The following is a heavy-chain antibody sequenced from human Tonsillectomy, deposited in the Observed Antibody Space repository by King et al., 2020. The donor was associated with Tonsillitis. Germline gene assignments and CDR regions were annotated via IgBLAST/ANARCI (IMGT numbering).Heavy chain of an antibody. CDR1: GLTFSNAW. Sequence: VQLVQSGGALVKPGGSLRLSCAASGLTFSNAWMSWVRQAPGKGLEWLGRIKSKADGGTTNYDAPVKGSLTISRDDSKNQLYQQMNTLQTADTAVYYCTTNLYLGDHWVQGTLLTVRS. D-gene: IGHD3-9*01. CDR2: IKSKADGGTT. J-gene: IGHJ4*02. CDR3: TTNLYLGDH. V-gene: IGHV3-15*02.